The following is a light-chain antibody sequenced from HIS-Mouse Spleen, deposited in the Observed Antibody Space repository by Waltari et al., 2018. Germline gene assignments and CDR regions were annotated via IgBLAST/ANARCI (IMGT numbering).Light chain of an antibody. CDR1: ALPKKY. CDR2: EES. CDR3: YSTDSSGNHRV. V-gene: IGLV3-10*01. Sequence: SYELTQPPSVSVSPGQTARITCSGDALPKKYAYWYQQKSGQAPALVIYEESKQPSGSPERFSGSSSGTMATLTISGAQVEDEADYYCYSTDSSGNHRVFGGGTKLTVL. J-gene: IGLJ2*01.